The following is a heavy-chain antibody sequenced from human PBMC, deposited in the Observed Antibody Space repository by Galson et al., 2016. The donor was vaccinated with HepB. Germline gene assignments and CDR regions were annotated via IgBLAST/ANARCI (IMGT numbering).Heavy chain of an antibody. CDR3: ARDPGFMNGMDV. CDR1: GFTISSDY. V-gene: IGHV3-53*01. CDR2: SYSGGNT. Sequence: SLRLSCAASGFTISSDYMSWVRQAPGKGLEFVSVSYSGGNTYYAESVKGRFTISRDNSKNMLFLQMNSLRADDTAVYYCARDPGFMNGMDVWGQGTTVTVSS. J-gene: IGHJ6*02.